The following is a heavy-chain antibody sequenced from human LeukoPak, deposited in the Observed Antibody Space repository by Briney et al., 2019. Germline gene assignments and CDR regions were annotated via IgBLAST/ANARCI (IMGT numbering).Heavy chain of an antibody. J-gene: IGHJ4*02. V-gene: IGHV1-2*06. CDR1: GYTFTVCY. CDR3: VPRGDGGFDY. CDR2: MNPNSGDT. D-gene: IGHD3-16*01. Sequence: ASVKVSFKTSGYTFTVCYMHWVRQAPGQGLEWLGRMNPNSGDTNYPQNFQGRVTMTRDTSISTAYMELSSLRSDDTAVYYCVPRGDGGFDYWGQGTLVIVSS.